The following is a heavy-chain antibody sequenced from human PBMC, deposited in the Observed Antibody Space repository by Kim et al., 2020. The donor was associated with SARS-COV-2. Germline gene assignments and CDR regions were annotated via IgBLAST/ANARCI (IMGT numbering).Heavy chain of an antibody. J-gene: IGHJ4*01. CDR1: GFTFRKYA. CDR2: ISSSGNTP. CDR3: AKFTLEWELLPGNFFDS. D-gene: IGHD1-26*01. V-gene: IGHV3-23*01. Sequence: GGSLRLSCVASGFTFRKYAMTWVRQAPGKGLEWVSGISSSGNTPYYADSVKGRFSISRDNSKNTLYLQMSSLRAEDTAIYYCAKFTLEWELLPGNFFDSWGHGTPVTASS.